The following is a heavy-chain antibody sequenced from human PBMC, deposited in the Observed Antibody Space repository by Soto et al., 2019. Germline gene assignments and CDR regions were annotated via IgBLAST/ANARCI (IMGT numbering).Heavy chain of an antibody. CDR1: GFTFSGYW. V-gene: IGHV3-74*01. Sequence: EVQLVESGGGLVQPGGSLRLACTASGFTFSGYWMHWVRQAPGKGLVWVSRINSYGSSTTYADSVKGRFTISRDNAESTLYLQMNSLRAEDTAIYYCARGWIGDLNDAFDVWGQGTMVTVSS. J-gene: IGHJ3*01. CDR3: ARGWIGDLNDAFDV. D-gene: IGHD2-2*03. CDR2: INSYGSST.